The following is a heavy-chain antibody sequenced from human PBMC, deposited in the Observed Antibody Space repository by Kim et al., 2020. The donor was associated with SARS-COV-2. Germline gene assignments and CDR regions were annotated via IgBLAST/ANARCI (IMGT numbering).Heavy chain of an antibody. Sequence: GGSLRLSCAASGFTFSNAWMSWVRQAPGKGLEWVGRIKSKTDGGTTDYAAPVKGRFTISRDDSKNTLYLQMNSLKTEDTAVYYCTTTPGKWRVRGVIMLVDYWGQGTLVTVSS. CDR2: IKSKTDGGTT. CDR3: TTTPGKWRVRGVIMLVDY. CDR1: GFTFSNAW. J-gene: IGHJ4*02. D-gene: IGHD3-10*01. V-gene: IGHV3-15*01.